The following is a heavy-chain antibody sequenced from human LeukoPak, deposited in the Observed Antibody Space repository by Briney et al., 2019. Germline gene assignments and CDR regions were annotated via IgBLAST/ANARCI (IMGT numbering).Heavy chain of an antibody. V-gene: IGHV4-59*01. Sequence: PSETLSLTCTVSVGSISSYYWSWIRQPPGKGLEWIGYIYYSGSTNYNPSLKSRVTISVDTSKNQFSLKLSSVDAADTAVYYCASGYYYDSSGYYSDLDSPIVWGQGTLVTVSS. CDR1: VGSISSYY. CDR3: ASGYYYDSSGYYSDLDSPIV. J-gene: IGHJ4*02. D-gene: IGHD3-22*01. CDR2: IYYSGST.